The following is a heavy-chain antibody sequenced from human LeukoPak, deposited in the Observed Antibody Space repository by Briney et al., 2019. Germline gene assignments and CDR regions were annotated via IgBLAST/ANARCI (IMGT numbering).Heavy chain of an antibody. Sequence: GGSLRLSCAASGFTFSSYWMHWVRQAPGKGLVWVSRINSDGSSTSYADSVKGRFTISRDNAKNTVYLQMNSLRVEDTAVYYCARDLLSRITMVRGVKRPVSYWGQGTLVTVSS. CDR2: INSDGSST. D-gene: IGHD3-10*01. CDR1: GFTFSSYW. CDR3: ARDLLSRITMVRGVKRPVSY. J-gene: IGHJ4*02. V-gene: IGHV3-74*01.